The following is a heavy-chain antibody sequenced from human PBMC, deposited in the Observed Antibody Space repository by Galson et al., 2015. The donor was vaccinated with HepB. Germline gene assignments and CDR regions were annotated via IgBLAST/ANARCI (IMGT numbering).Heavy chain of an antibody. Sequence: SLRLSCAASGFTFSSYSMNWVRQAPGKGLEWVSYISSSSSTIYYADSVKGRFTISRDNAKNSLYLQMNSLRAEDTAVYYCARAVTTTTDYWGQGTLVTVSS. CDR1: GFTFSSYS. D-gene: IGHD4-11*01. CDR2: ISSSSSTI. J-gene: IGHJ4*02. V-gene: IGHV3-48*01. CDR3: ARAVTTTTDY.